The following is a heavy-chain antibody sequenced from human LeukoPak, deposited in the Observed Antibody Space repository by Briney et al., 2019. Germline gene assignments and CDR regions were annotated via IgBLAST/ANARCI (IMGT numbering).Heavy chain of an antibody. CDR3: ARDIVYLIDEDYG. CDR1: GSSFNSYY. D-gene: IGHD4-17*01. Sequence: SETLSLTCTVSGSSFNSYYWSWIRQPAGKGLEWIGRIHNSGGAEYNPSLQSRVTLSVDVSKKQFSLKMTSATAADTAVYYCARDIVYLIDEDYGWGQGTLVTVSS. J-gene: IGHJ4*02. CDR2: IHNSGGA. V-gene: IGHV4-4*07.